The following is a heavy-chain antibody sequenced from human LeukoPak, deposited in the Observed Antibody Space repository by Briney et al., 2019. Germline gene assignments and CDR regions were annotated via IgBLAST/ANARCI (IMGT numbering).Heavy chain of an antibody. CDR2: IDWDDDK. CDR1: GASVSFSGMC. V-gene: IGHV2-70*17. CDR3: ARTGDYDFWCGSPGAFDI. Sequence: ESGPAQVAPTQPLTLAYTVSGASVSFSGMCVSWIRQSPGKALEWLARIDWDDDKFYSTSLKTRLTLSKDTAKNQVILTITNMHPVDAGTYYCARTGDYDFWCGSPGAFDIGGQGTTVSVSS. J-gene: IGHJ3*02. D-gene: IGHD3-3*01.